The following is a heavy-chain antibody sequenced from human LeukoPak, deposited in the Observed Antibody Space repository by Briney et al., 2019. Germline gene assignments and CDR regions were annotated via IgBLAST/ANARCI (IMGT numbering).Heavy chain of an antibody. CDR2: IYSGGST. V-gene: IGHV3-53*01. D-gene: IGHD2-15*01. Sequence: GGSLRLSCAASGFTFSDYHMSWVRQAPGKGLEWVSVIYSGGSTYYADSVKGRFTISRDNSKNTLYLQMNSLRAEDTAVYYCARLLTSNAFDPWGQGTLVTVSS. CDR3: ARLLTSNAFDP. J-gene: IGHJ5*02. CDR1: GFTFSDYH.